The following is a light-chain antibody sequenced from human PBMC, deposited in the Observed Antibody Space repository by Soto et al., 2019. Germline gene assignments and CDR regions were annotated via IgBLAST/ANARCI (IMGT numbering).Light chain of an antibody. CDR3: SSYTDVVTLEV. V-gene: IGLV2-14*01. J-gene: IGLJ1*01. CDR1: RTCFGGQNY. CDR2: EVS. Sequence: SVLDQPASVFGSLGQSVTLSWPGTRTCFGGQNYVSWYQQHPGRAPKLILYEVSNRPSGVSNRFSGSKSGNTASLTISGLQAEDVADYYCSSYTDVVTLEVFGPGTKVTVL.